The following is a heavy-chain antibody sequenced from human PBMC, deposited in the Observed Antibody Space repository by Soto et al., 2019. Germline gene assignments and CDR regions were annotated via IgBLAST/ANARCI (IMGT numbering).Heavy chain of an antibody. Sequence: QITLEESGPPRVKPTHTLTLTCTFSGFSLSTNGVGVGWVRQPPGKALERLALIYWDDDKRYSPSLRSGLTITKDTTRNQVALTMTDMDPVDTATYYCVHRAGLQGNSNGGYSDFWGQGALVTVSS. D-gene: IGHD1-1*01. J-gene: IGHJ4*02. CDR3: VHRAGLQGNSNGGYSDF. CDR2: IYWDDDK. CDR1: GFSLSTNGVG. V-gene: IGHV2-5*02.